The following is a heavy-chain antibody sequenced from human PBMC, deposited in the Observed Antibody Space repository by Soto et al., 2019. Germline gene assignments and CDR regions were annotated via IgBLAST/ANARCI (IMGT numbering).Heavy chain of an antibody. D-gene: IGHD3-9*01. CDR3: ASPGILTELQLPDYNYGMDV. V-gene: IGHV1-3*01. Sequence: ASVKVSCKASGYTFTSYAMHWVRQAPGQRLEWMGWINAGNGNTKYSQKFQGRVTITRDTSASTAYMALSSLRSEDTAVYYWASPGILTELQLPDYNYGMDVWGQGTTVTVS. CDR2: INAGNGNT. J-gene: IGHJ6*02. CDR1: GYTFTSYA.